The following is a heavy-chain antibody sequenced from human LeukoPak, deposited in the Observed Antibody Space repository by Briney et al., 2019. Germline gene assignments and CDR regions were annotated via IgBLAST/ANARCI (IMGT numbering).Heavy chain of an antibody. J-gene: IGHJ4*02. CDR2: INHSGST. D-gene: IGHD3-16*02. V-gene: IGHV4-34*01. CDR1: GGSFSGYY. CDR3: ARGRYLPLYFDY. Sequence: KASETLSLTCAVYGGSFSGYYWSWIRQPPGKGLEWIGEINHSGSTNYNPSLKSRVTISVDTSKNQFFLKLSSVTAADTAVYYCARGRYLPLYFDYWGQGTLVTVSS.